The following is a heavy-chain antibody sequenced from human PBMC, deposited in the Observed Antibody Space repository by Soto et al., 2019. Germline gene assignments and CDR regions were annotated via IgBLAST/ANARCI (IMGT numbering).Heavy chain of an antibody. CDR3: ARHGLDVGSYYYYGMDV. CDR1: GGSFSGYY. Sequence: PSETLSLTCAVYGGSFSGYYWSWIRQPPGKGLEWIGEINHSGTTNYNPSLKSRVTISVDTSKNQFSLKLSSVTAADTAVYYCARHGLDVGSYYYYGMDVWGQGTTVT. CDR2: INHSGTT. V-gene: IGHV4-34*01. J-gene: IGHJ6*02. D-gene: IGHD3-10*01.